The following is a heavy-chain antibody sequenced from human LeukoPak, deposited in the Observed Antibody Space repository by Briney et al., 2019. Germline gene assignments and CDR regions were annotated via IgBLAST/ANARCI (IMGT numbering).Heavy chain of an antibody. V-gene: IGHV4-38-2*02. Sequence: PGGTLTLTCTVSGYSISGDDNCGCLRQPAGKVQELFGIFYRGETTKYNPSLKSRSTMSGDTSKNQFSLKLSTVTAADTAVYYCARHFPYCSSDCPYYYMDVWGKETTVTVAS. J-gene: IGHJ6*03. CDR3: ARHFPYCSSDCPYYYMDV. CDR2: FYRGETT. CDR1: GYSISGDDN. D-gene: IGHD2-21*02.